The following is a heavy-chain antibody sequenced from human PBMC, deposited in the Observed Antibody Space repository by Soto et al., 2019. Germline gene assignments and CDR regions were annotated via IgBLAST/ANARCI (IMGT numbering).Heavy chain of an antibody. CDR1: GGSISSSSYY. D-gene: IGHD3-10*01. CDR2: IYYSGST. V-gene: IGHV4-39*01. J-gene: IGHJ4*02. CDR3: AGHVVPLVRGRYFDY. Sequence: QLQLQESGPGLVKPSETLSLTCTVSGGSISSSSYYWGWIRQPPGKGLEWIGGIYYSGSTYYNPFLKSRLTISVDTSKSQFSLKLGSVTAADTAVYYGAGHVVPLVRGRYFDYWGQGTLVTVSS.